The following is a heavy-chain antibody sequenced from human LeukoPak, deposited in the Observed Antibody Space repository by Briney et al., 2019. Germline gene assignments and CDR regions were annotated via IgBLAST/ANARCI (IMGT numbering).Heavy chain of an antibody. CDR3: ATAPRFTYGSAYYYYYYMDV. CDR1: GYTLTELS. CDR2: FDPEDGET. J-gene: IGHJ6*03. Sequence: ASVTVSFKVSGYTLTELSMHWVRQAPGKGLEWMGGFDPEDGETIYAQKFQGRVTMTEDTSTDTAYMELSSLRSEDTAVYYCATAPRFTYGSAYYYYYYMDVWGKGTTVTVSS. D-gene: IGHD3-10*01. V-gene: IGHV1-24*01.